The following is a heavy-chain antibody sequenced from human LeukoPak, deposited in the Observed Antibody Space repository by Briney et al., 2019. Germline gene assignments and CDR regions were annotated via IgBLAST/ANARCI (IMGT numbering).Heavy chain of an antibody. Sequence: ASETLSLTCTVSGGSISSYYWSWIRQPPGKGLEWIGYIYYSGSTNYNPSLKSRVTISVDTSKNQFSLKLSSVTAADTAVYYCARDRQWLVSWGQGTLVTVSS. V-gene: IGHV4-59*01. J-gene: IGHJ4*02. D-gene: IGHD6-19*01. CDR1: GGSISSYY. CDR2: IYYSGST. CDR3: ARDRQWLVS.